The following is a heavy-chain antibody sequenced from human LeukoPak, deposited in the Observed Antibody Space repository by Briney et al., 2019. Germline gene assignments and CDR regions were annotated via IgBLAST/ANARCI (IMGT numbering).Heavy chain of an antibody. CDR3: ARGWDYDSGGRPTAYVY. V-gene: IGHV1-69*13. Sequence: SVTVSRKASGGTFSSYAISWVRQAPGQGLEWMGGIIPIFGTANYAQKFQGKVTITADESTSTAYMELSSLRSEDTAIYYCARGWDYDSGGRPTAYVYWGQGTLVSVSS. CDR1: GGTFSSYA. D-gene: IGHD3-22*01. J-gene: IGHJ4*02. CDR2: IIPIFGTA.